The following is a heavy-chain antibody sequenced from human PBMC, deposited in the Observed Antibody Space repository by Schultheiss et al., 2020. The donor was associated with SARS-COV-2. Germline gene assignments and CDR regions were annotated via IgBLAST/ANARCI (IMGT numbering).Heavy chain of an antibody. CDR3: ARGCSGGSCYSMYNWFDP. Sequence: GGSLRLSCQGSGYSFSRKWIGWVRQMPGKGLEWMGIIFPYDSDIKYSPSFKGQVSISADKSTSTAYLQWSSLKASDSAMYYCARGCSGGSCYSMYNWFDPWGQGTLVTVSS. D-gene: IGHD2-15*01. CDR2: IFPYDSDI. CDR1: GYSFSRKW. V-gene: IGHV5-51*01. J-gene: IGHJ5*02.